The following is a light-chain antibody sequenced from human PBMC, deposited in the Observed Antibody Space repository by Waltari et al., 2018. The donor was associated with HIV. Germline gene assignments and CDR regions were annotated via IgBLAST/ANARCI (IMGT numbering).Light chain of an antibody. V-gene: IGKV3-11*01. CDR3: QHRGDWYT. Sequence: EIVLSQSPASLSLSPGERATLSCRASQSLSNYLAWYQQKPGQAPRLLIYDASTRVTGIPARFRGSGSGTDFTLTINSLDPGDFAIYYCQHRGDWYTFGQGTKLEI. J-gene: IGKJ2*01. CDR2: DAS. CDR1: QSLSNY.